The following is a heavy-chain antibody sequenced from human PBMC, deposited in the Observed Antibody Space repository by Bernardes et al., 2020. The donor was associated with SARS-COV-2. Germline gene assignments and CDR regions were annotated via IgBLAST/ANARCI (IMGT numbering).Heavy chain of an antibody. V-gene: IGHV3-23*01. CDR1: GFTFSKNA. J-gene: IGHJ6*02. Sequence: GGSLRLSCVASGFTFSKNAMTWVRQVPGKGLEWVSAISAIGGSTYYAESVKGRFTISRDNSRNTLYLEMNSLRAEDTAVYYCSKNDKYSSSSMEVWGQGTTVTVS. CDR2: ISAIGGST. CDR3: SKNDKYSSSSMEV. D-gene: IGHD6-6*01.